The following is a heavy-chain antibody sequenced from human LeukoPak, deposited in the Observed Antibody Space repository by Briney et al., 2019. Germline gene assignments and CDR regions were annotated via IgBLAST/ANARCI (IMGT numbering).Heavy chain of an antibody. CDR1: GGSFSSYY. V-gene: IGHV4-4*07. D-gene: IGHD3-3*01. J-gene: IGHJ3*01. CDR2: IYTSGTT. Sequence: SETLSFTCTVSGGSFSSYYWNWIRQPAGKGLEWIGRIYTSGTTNYNPSLKSRVTMSVDTSKKEFSLKLSSMTAADTAVYYCARARDFWSGYPANDAFDVWGQGKMVTVSS. CDR3: ARARDFWSGYPANDAFDV.